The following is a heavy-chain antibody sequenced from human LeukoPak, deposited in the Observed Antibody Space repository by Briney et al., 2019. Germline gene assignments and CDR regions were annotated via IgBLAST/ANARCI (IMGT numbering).Heavy chain of an antibody. D-gene: IGHD5-18*01. Sequence: ASVKVSCKASGGTFSSYAISWVRQAPGQGLEWMGWISAYNGNTNYAQKFQGRVTMTRDTSTSTVYMELSSLRSEDTAVYYCAKGYSYGRGGNWFDPWGQGTLVTVSS. CDR1: GGTFSSYA. J-gene: IGHJ5*02. CDR2: ISAYNGNT. CDR3: AKGYSYGRGGNWFDP. V-gene: IGHV1-18*01.